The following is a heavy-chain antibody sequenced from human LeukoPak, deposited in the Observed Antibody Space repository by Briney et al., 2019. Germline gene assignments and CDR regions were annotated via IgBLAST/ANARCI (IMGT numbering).Heavy chain of an antibody. V-gene: IGHV3-23*01. CDR2: VTSSGGST. Sequence: GGSLRLSYAASGFTFSSYSMNWVRQAPGKGLEWVSTVTSSGGSTYYADSVKGRFTNSRDNSKNTLYLQMNSLRAEDTAVYYCAKTMGAIDHDYWGQGTLVTVSS. D-gene: IGHD1-26*01. CDR3: AKTMGAIDHDY. J-gene: IGHJ4*02. CDR1: GFTFSSYS.